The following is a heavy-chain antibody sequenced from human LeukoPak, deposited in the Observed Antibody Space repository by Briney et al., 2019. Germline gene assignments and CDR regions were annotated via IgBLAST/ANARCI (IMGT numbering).Heavy chain of an antibody. CDR3: ARRIPRSAYLDY. CDR1: GGSMSSGGYY. CDR2: IYNTGST. Sequence: SQTLSLTCTVSGGSMSSGGYYWNWIRQPPGKELEYIGNIYNTGSTNYNPSLKSRVTISVDTSKNQFSLKLTSVTAADTAVYYCARRIPRSAYLDYWGQGTLVTVSS. D-gene: IGHD2-15*01. V-gene: IGHV4-61*08. J-gene: IGHJ4*02.